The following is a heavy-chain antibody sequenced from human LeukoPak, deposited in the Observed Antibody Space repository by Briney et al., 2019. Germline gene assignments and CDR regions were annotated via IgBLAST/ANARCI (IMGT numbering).Heavy chain of an antibody. CDR2: IYPGDSGT. CDR1: GYSFTSYW. CDR3: ASNFNYDFWSGNTGNAFDI. D-gene: IGHD3-3*01. Sequence: GESLKISCKGSGYSFTSYWIGWVRQMPGKGLEWMGIIYPGDSGTRYSPSFQGQVTISADKSISTAYLQWSSLKASDTAMYYCASNFNYDFWSGNTGNAFDIWGQGTMVTVSS. J-gene: IGHJ3*02. V-gene: IGHV5-51*01.